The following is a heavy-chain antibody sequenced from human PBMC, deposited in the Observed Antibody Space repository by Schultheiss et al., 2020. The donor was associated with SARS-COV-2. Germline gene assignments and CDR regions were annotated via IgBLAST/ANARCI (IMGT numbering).Heavy chain of an antibody. J-gene: IGHJ4*02. D-gene: IGHD1-26*01. CDR3: ARGEWELLGEVDY. CDR1: GGSFSGYY. V-gene: IGHV4-59*08. CDR2: IYYSGST. Sequence: SQTLSLTCAVYGGSFSGYYWSWIRQPPGKGLEWIGYIYYSGSTNYNPSLKSRVTISVDTSKNQFSLKLSSVTAADTAVYYCARGEWELLGEVDYWGQGTLVTVSS.